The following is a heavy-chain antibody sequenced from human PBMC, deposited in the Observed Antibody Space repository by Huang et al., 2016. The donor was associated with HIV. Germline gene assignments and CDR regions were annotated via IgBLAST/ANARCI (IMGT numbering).Heavy chain of an antibody. CDR1: EYTLTALS. V-gene: IGHV1-24*01. Sequence: QVQLVQSRAEVKKPGASVKVSCKVSEYTLTALSIHWVRQPPGKGLEWVGGFEPEIGETIYAQKFQGRVTMTEDTSTETAFMELSGLRPEDTAVYYCATGFDVFFDFWGQGTLVTVSS. CDR3: ATGFDVFFDF. J-gene: IGHJ4*02. D-gene: IGHD3-9*01. CDR2: FEPEIGET.